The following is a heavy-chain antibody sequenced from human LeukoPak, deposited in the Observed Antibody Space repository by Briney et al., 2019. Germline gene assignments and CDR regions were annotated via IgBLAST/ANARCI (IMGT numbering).Heavy chain of an antibody. V-gene: IGHV3-33*01. D-gene: IGHD6-19*01. J-gene: IGHJ6*02. CDR1: GFTFSSYG. Sequence: QPGGSLRLSCAASGFTFSSYGMHWVRQAPAKGLEWVAVIWYDGSNKYYADSVKGRFTISRDNSKNTLYLQMNSLRAEDTAVYYCAGARHHSSGWYDHYYYYYGMDVWGQGTTVTVSS. CDR3: AGARHHSSGWYDHYYYYYGMDV. CDR2: IWYDGSNK.